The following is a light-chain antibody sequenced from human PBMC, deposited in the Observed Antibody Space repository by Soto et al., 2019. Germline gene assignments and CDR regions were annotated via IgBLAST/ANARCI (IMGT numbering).Light chain of an antibody. CDR2: KAS. J-gene: IGKJ1*01. Sequence: PSTLSGSVGDRVTITCRASQTISSWLAWYQQKPGKAPKLLIYKASTLKSGVPSRFSGSGYGTDFTLTITSLQLEDFATYYCQQSDVSPRTFGQGTKVDI. CDR3: QQSDVSPRT. CDR1: QTISSW. V-gene: IGKV1-5*03.